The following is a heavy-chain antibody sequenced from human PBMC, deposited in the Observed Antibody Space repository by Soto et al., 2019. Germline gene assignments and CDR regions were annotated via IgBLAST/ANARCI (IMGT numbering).Heavy chain of an antibody. J-gene: IGHJ4*02. D-gene: IGHD6-19*01. CDR3: VRKAAVAGTSDFDY. CDR1: GGTFGSYA. V-gene: IGHV1-69*06. CDR2: IIPIFGTA. Sequence: WASVKVSCKASGGTFGSYAISWVRQAPGQGLEWMGGIIPIFGTANYAQKFQGRVTITADKSTSTAYMELSSLRSEDTAVYYCVRKAAVAGTSDFDYWGQGTLVTVSS.